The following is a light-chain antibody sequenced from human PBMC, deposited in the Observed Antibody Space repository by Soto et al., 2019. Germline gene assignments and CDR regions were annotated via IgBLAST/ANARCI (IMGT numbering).Light chain of an antibody. CDR2: DAS. V-gene: IGKV3-11*01. Sequence: ETVLTQSPATLSLSPGERATLSCRASESVSYFLAWYQQKPGQAPRLLIYDASRRATGIPTRFSGSGSGTDCTLTISSLEPEDFAVYYCQQRRSWPLTFGGGTKVDSK. J-gene: IGKJ4*01. CDR1: ESVSYF. CDR3: QQRRSWPLT.